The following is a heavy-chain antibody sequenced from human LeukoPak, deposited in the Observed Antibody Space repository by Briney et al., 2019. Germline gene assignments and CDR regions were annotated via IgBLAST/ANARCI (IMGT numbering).Heavy chain of an antibody. CDR3: ARALQYSSPVDY. Sequence: SETLSLTCTVSGGSISSSSYYWGWIRQPPGKGLEWIGSIYYSGSTYYNPSLKSRVTISVDTSKNQFSLKLSSVTAADTAVYYCARALQYSSPVDYWGQGTLVTVSS. V-gene: IGHV4-39*07. CDR2: IYYSGST. CDR1: GGSISSSSYY. D-gene: IGHD6-13*01. J-gene: IGHJ4*02.